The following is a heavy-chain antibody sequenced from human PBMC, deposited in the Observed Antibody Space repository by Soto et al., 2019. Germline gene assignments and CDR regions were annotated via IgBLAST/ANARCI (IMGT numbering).Heavy chain of an antibody. CDR2: IYPGDSDT. V-gene: IGHV5-51*01. CDR1: GYSFTNYW. Sequence: GESLKISCKGSGYSFTNYWIGWVRQMPGKGLEWMGIIYPGDSDTRYSPSFQGQVTISADKSISTAYLQWSSLKASDTAMYYCARPGMLRGIIAYFDYWGQGTLVTVSS. CDR3: ARPGMLRGIIAYFDY. D-gene: IGHD3-10*01. J-gene: IGHJ4*02.